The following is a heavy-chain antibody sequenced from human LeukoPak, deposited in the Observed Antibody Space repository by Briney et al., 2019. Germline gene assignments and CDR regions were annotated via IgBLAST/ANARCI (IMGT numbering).Heavy chain of an antibody. CDR1: GYTFTSYY. Sequence: GASVKVSCKASGYTFTSYYMHWVRQAPGQGLEWMGWISAYNGNTNYAQKLQGRVTMTTDTSTSTAYMELRSLRSDDTAVYYCARNYGDYWGGVGYFDYWGQGTLVTVSS. D-gene: IGHD4-17*01. J-gene: IGHJ4*02. CDR2: ISAYNGNT. V-gene: IGHV1-18*04. CDR3: ARNYGDYWGGVGYFDY.